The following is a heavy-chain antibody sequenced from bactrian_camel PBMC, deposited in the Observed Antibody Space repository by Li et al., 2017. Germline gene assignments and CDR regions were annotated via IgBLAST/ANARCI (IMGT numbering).Heavy chain of an antibody. CDR1: GLSVSDSS. D-gene: IGHD2*01. V-gene: IGHV3S55*01. Sequence: HVQLVESGGGSVQTGGSLRLSCAPSGLSVSDSSMAWFRQSPGKEPEAVAAIRRDDLTAYTDSVKGRFTISKDSAKDTLYLQMNNLKPEDTAMYYCAADVSGLYQGGSWDQWTYDYWGRGTQVTVS. CDR3: AADVSGLYQGGSWDQWTYDY. CDR2: IRRDDLT. J-gene: IGHJ4*01.